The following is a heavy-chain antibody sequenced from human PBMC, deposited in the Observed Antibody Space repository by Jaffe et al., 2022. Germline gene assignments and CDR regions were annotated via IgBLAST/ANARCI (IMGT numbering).Heavy chain of an antibody. D-gene: IGHD3-3*01. Sequence: EVQLLESGGGLVQPGGSLRLSCAASGFTFSSYAMSWVRQAPGKGLEWVSAISGSGGSTYYADSVKGRFTISRDNSKNTLYLQMNSLRAEDTAVYYCAKGVVTYYDFWSGYYFDYWGQGTLVTVSS. CDR3: AKGVVTYYDFWSGYYFDY. V-gene: IGHV3-23*01. CDR2: ISGSGGST. J-gene: IGHJ4*02. CDR1: GFTFSSYA.